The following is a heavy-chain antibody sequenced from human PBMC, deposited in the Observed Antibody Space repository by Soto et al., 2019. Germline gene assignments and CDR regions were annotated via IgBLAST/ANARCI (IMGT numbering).Heavy chain of an antibody. V-gene: IGHV4-39*01. J-gene: IGHJ4*02. CDR3: AASNGDYRPIDC. CDR2: IYYGRNI. Sequence: SETLSLTCTVSGGSITTRDCYWGRIRQSPGKGLEWIGSIYYGRNIYSNPSLESRITISVDTSKNQFSLKLTSLTAADTAVYYCAASNGDYRPIDCWGQGTLVTVS. D-gene: IGHD4-17*01. CDR1: GGSITTRDCY.